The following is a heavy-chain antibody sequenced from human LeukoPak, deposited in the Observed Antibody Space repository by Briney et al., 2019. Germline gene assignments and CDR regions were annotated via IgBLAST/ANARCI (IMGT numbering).Heavy chain of an antibody. Sequence: PGGPLRLPCTASVYTFSIPRKSWIRQAPGKGREWVTNIKGDGSAKYYVDSVKGRYPISRDSDKNSPYLQMNSLSVEDSAVYYCATSHASSGNNWGQGTLVTVSS. D-gene: IGHD3-22*01. CDR2: IKGDGSAK. V-gene: IGHV3-7*01. CDR1: VYTFSIPR. CDR3: ATSHASSGNN. J-gene: IGHJ4*02.